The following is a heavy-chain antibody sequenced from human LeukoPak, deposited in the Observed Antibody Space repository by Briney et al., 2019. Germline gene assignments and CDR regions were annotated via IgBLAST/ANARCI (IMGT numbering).Heavy chain of an antibody. CDR2: IRQDGSEK. V-gene: IGHV3-7*01. J-gene: IGHJ6*02. CDR1: GFTFSSYW. CDR3: ARDLGSELRDYYYGMDV. D-gene: IGHD3-16*01. Sequence: GGSLRLSCAASGFTFSSYWMSWVRQAPGKGLEWVANIRQDGSEKYYVDSVKGRFTISRDNAKNSLYLQMNSLRAEDTAVYYCARDLGSELRDYYYGMDVWGQGTTVTVSS.